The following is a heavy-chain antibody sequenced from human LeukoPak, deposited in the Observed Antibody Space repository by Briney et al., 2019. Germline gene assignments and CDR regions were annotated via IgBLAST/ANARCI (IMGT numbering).Heavy chain of an antibody. V-gene: IGHV4-4*07. CDR2: IYTSGST. J-gene: IGHJ4*02. CDR3: ARDTFSSSWPGYYFDY. D-gene: IGHD6-13*01. CDR1: GDSISSYY. Sequence: SETLSLTCTVSGDSISSYYWSWIRQPAGKGLEWIGRIYTSGSTNYNPSLKSRVTISVDTSKNQFSLKLSSVTAADTAVYYCARDTFSSSWPGYYFDYWGQGTLVTVSS.